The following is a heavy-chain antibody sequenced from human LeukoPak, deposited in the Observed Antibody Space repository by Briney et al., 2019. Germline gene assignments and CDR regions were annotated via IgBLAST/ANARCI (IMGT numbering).Heavy chain of an antibody. Sequence: GASVKVSCKASGYTFTGYYLHWVRQAPGQGLEWMGWINPNTGGTNSAQKFQGRVTLTSDTSINTAYMELSRPISDDTAVYYCARGPFWAAVQDSWGQGSLVTVSS. CDR3: ARGPFWAAVQDS. D-gene: IGHD3/OR15-3a*01. CDR2: INPNTGGT. J-gene: IGHJ4*02. CDR1: GYTFTGYY. V-gene: IGHV1-2*02.